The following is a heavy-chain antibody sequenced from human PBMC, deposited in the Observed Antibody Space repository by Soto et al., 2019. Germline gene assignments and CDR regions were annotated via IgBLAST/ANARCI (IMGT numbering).Heavy chain of an antibody. CDR2: ISYDGSNK. D-gene: IGHD1-26*01. J-gene: IGHJ4*02. V-gene: IGHV3-30*18. CDR1: GFTFSSYG. CDR3: AKEGWELLHFDC. Sequence: QVQLVESGGGVVQPGRSLRLSCAASGFTFSSYGMHWVRQAPGKGLEWVAVISYDGSNKYYADSVKGRFTISRDNSKNTLYLQMNSLRAEDTAVYYCAKEGWELLHFDCWGQGTLVTVSS.